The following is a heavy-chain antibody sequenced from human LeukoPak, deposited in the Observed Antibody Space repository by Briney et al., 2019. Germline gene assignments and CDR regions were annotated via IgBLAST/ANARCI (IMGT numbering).Heavy chain of an antibody. Sequence: ASVKVSCKASGYTFTNYYMHWVRQAPGQGLEWMGVIDPSAGSTTYAQKFQGRVTMTRDTATSTVYMELSSLRSEDTAVYYCARAHYASSNIKVPFDVWGKGTTVTVSS. D-gene: IGHD3-22*01. V-gene: IGHV1-46*01. J-gene: IGHJ6*04. CDR1: GYTFTNYY. CDR2: IDPSAGST. CDR3: ARAHYASSNIKVPFDV.